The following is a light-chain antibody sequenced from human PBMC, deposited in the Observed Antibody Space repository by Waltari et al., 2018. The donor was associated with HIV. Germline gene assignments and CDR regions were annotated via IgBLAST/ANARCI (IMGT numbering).Light chain of an antibody. CDR3: SSYTASSTLDVV. J-gene: IGLJ2*01. CDR1: RIDIGAYNY. V-gene: IGLV2-14*03. CDR2: EVS. Sequence: QSALTQAASVSGSPGQSITISCTGSRIDIGAYNYVSCYQQHPDKVPKNVIYEVSNRPSGISNRFSGSKSGNTASLTISGLQADDEASYYCSSYTASSTLDVVFGGGTRLTVL.